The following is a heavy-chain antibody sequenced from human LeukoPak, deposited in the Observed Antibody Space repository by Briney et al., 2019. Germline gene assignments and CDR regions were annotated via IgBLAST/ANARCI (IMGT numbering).Heavy chain of an antibody. D-gene: IGHD4-23*01. V-gene: IGHV3-23*01. CDR3: AKGSGYGGTVHFDY. CDR2: IRSSGDIT. CDR1: GFTFSSYG. Sequence: PGGSLRLSCAASGFTFSSYGMRWVRQAPGKGLEWVSSIRSSGDITDYADSVKGRFTISRDNSKSTLYLQMNSLRAEDTAVYYCAKGSGYGGTVHFDYWGQGTLVTVSS. J-gene: IGHJ4*02.